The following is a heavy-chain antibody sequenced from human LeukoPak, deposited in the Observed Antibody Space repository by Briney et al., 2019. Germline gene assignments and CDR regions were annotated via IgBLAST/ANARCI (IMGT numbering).Heavy chain of an antibody. V-gene: IGHV3-9*01. CDR2: ISWNSGSI. D-gene: IGHD1-26*01. J-gene: IGHJ3*02. Sequence: GGSLRLSCAASGFTFDDYAMHWVRHAPGKGLEWVSGISWNSGSIGYADSVKGRFTISRDNAKNSLYLQMNSLRAEDTALYYCARATNLQNAFDIWGQGTMVTVSS. CDR3: ARATNLQNAFDI. CDR1: GFTFDDYA.